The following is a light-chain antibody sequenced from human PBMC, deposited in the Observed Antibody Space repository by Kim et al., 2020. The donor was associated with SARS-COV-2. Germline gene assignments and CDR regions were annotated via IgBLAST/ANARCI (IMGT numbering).Light chain of an antibody. V-gene: IGLV10-54*01. J-gene: IGLJ3*02. Sequence: LTQPPSVSKDLRQTATLTCTGNSNNVGNQGAAWLQQHQGHPPKLLSYRNNNRPSGISERLSAPRSGNTASLTITGLQPEDEADYYCSAWDFTLSAWVFGGGTQLTVL. CDR2: RNN. CDR3: SAWDFTLSAWV. CDR1: SNNVGNQG.